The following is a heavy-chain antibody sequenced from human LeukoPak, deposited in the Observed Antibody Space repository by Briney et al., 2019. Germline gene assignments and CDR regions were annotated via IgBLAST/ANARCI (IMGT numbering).Heavy chain of an antibody. CDR3: ARGLGYSYGYGIDY. V-gene: IGHV3-33*01. CDR2: IWYDGSNK. CDR1: GFIFSSYA. D-gene: IGHD5-18*01. J-gene: IGHJ4*02. Sequence: GGSLRLSCAASGFIFSSYAMHWVRQAPGKGPEWVAIIWYDGSNKYYAESVEGRFTISRDNSKNTLYLQMNSLRAEDTAVYSCARGLGYSYGYGIDYWGQGTLVVASS.